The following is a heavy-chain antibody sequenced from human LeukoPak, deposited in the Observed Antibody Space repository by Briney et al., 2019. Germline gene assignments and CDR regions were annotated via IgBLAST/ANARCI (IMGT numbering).Heavy chain of an antibody. J-gene: IGHJ4*02. V-gene: IGHV3-30*04. D-gene: IGHD3-10*01. Sequence: GGSLILSCAASGVTFSSYAMHWVRQAPGKGLEGVAGISYDGSNKYYADSLKRRFTISRDNFKYTLYLQMNSLSAEDTAVYYCASPMVRGVGYFDYWGQGTLVTVSS. CDR2: ISYDGSNK. CDR3: ASPMVRGVGYFDY. CDR1: GVTFSSYA.